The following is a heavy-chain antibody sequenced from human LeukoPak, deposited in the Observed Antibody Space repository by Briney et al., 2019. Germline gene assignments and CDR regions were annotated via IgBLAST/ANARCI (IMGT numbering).Heavy chain of an antibody. CDR3: ARYVGASDAFDI. D-gene: IGHD1-26*01. V-gene: IGHV4-4*02. CDR2: VHRSGST. J-gene: IGHJ3*02. Sequence: SETLSLTCAVSGDSISSLKWWSWVRQPPGKGLEWVGEVHRSGSTNYNPSLKSRVTISVDTSKNQFSLKLRSVTAADTAVYYCARYVGASDAFDIWGQGTMVTVSS. CDR1: GDSISSLKW.